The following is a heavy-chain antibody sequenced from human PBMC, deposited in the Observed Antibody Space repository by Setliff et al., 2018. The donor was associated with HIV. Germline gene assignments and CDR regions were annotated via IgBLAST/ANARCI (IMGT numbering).Heavy chain of an antibody. D-gene: IGHD6-19*01. CDR2: IKQDGSEK. J-gene: IGHJ4*02. CDR3: ARPQQWLTLGFDY. V-gene: IGHV3-7*01. CDR1: GFTFSNYW. Sequence: GSLRLSCAASGFTFSNYWMSWVRQAPGKGLEWVANIKQDGSEKYYVDSVKGRFTISRDNAKNSLYLQMNSLRAEDTAVYYCARPQQWLTLGFDYWGQGTLVTSPQ.